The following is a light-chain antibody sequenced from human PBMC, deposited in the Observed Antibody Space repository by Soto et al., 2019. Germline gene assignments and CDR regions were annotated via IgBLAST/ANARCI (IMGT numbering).Light chain of an antibody. J-gene: IGLJ1*01. V-gene: IGLV2-8*01. Sequence: QSALTQPPSASGSPGQSVAISCTGTSSDVAGYNYVSWYQQHPGKAPKLMIYEVNKRPSGVPDRFSGSKSGNTASLTVSGLQAEDEADYYCISYAGSSNVFGTGTKLTVL. CDR2: EVN. CDR3: ISYAGSSNV. CDR1: SSDVAGYNY.